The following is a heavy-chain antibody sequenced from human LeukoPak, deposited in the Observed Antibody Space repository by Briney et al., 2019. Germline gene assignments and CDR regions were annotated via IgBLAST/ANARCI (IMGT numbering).Heavy chain of an antibody. J-gene: IGHJ3*02. CDR3: ARHRVIAARPDVAFDI. D-gene: IGHD6-6*01. CDR2: IYYSGST. Sequence: SETLSLTCTVSGGSISSSSYYWGWIRQPPGKGLEWIGGIYYSGSTYYNPSLKSRVTISVDTSKNQFSLKLSSVTAADTAVYYCARHRVIAARPDVAFDIWGQGTMVTVSS. CDR1: GGSISSSSYY. V-gene: IGHV4-39*01.